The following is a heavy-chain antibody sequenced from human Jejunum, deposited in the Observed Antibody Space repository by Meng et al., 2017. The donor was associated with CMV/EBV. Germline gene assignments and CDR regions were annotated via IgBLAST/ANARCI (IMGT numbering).Heavy chain of an antibody. CDR1: GFTVSSNS. D-gene: IGHD5-24*01. V-gene: IGHV3-30*01. CDR2: ISYDESDQ. CDR3: ARENDYNNYFDL. J-gene: IGHJ4*02. Sequence: AASGFTVSSNSLSWVHQAPGKGLEWVAVISYDESDQYYADSVKGRFTISRDYSKNTLYLQMNSLRGDDTAVYYCARENDYNNYFDLWGQGTLVTVSS.